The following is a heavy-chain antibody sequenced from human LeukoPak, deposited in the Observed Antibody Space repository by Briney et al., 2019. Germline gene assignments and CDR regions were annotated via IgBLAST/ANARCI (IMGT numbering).Heavy chain of an antibody. Sequence: GGSLRLSCAASGFTFSSYSMNWVRQAPGKGLEWVSSISSSSSYIYYADSVKGRFTISRDNAKNSLYLQMNSLRAEDTAVYYCAKVSPRMTTVTTWVQYWGQGTLVTVSS. CDR3: AKVSPRMTTVTTWVQY. D-gene: IGHD4-11*01. CDR1: GFTFSSYS. J-gene: IGHJ4*02. V-gene: IGHV3-21*04. CDR2: ISSSSSYI.